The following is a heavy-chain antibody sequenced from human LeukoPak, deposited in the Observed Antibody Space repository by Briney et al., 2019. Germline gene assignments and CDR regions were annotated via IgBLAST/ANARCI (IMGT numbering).Heavy chain of an antibody. V-gene: IGHV4-38-2*02. Sequence: SETLSLTCSVSGYSISSGYYWGWIRQPPGKGLEWIGSIYHSGSTYYNPSLKSRVIISVDASKNLFSLKLSSVTAADTALYYCAREGSAFDIWGQGTMVTVSS. CDR3: AREGSAFDI. J-gene: IGHJ3*02. CDR1: GYSISSGYY. CDR2: IYHSGST.